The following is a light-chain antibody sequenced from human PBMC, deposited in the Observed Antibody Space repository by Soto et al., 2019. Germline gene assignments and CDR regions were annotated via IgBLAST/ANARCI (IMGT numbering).Light chain of an antibody. Sequence: DIQITQSPSTLSASMGDSVTITRRAVQRVSRGLAGYQQRPGRAPKLLIDDASSLESGVPSRFSGSGSGTEFTLTISSLRPDDFANYYCQQYHSYCTFGQGTKVDI. V-gene: IGKV1-5*01. CDR3: QQYHSYCT. CDR2: DAS. CDR1: QRVSRG. J-gene: IGKJ1*01.